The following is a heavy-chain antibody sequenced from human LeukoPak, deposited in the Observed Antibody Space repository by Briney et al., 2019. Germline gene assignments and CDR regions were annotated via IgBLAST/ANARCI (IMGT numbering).Heavy chain of an antibody. CDR1: GFTFSSYG. V-gene: IGHV3-30*18. Sequence: GRSLRLSCAASGFTFSSYGMHWVRQAPGKGLEWVAVLSYDGSNKYYADSVKGRFTISRDNSKNTLYLQMNSLRAEDTAVYYCAKGRPIDVWGQGTTVTVSS. D-gene: IGHD6-6*01. CDR2: LSYDGSNK. J-gene: IGHJ6*02. CDR3: AKGRPIDV.